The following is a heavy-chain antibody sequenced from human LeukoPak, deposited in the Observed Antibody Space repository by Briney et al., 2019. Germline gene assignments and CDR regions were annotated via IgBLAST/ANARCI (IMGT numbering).Heavy chain of an antibody. J-gene: IGHJ4*02. CDR2: IIPVYGTT. Sequence: ASVKVSCKASGGTFSSYAISWVRQAPGQGFEWMGGIIPVYGTTNYAQKFQGRVTITADESTRTAYMEVHSLRTQDTAVYYCAREGGSGSPPYFDYWGQGTLVTVSS. D-gene: IGHD3-10*01. CDR3: AREGGSGSPPYFDY. CDR1: GGTFSSYA. V-gene: IGHV1-69*13.